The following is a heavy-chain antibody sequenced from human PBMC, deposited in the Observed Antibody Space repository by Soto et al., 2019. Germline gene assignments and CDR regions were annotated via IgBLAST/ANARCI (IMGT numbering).Heavy chain of an antibody. CDR1: GYTFTSYD. CDR3: ARSRIVGATADYYCMDV. D-gene: IGHD1-26*01. CDR2: MNPNSGNT. Sequence: QVQLVQSGAEVKKPGASVKVSCKASGYTFTSYDINWVRQATGQGLEWMGWMNPNSGNTGYAQKFQGRVTMTRNTSIRTAYMELSSLRSEDTAVYYCARSRIVGATADYYCMDVWGQGTTDTVAS. V-gene: IGHV1-8*01. J-gene: IGHJ6*02.